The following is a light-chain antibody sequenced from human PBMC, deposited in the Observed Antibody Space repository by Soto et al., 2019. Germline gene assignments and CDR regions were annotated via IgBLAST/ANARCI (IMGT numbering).Light chain of an antibody. CDR2: GAS. V-gene: IGKV3D-15*01. CDR1: QSVGSK. J-gene: IGKJ5*01. CDR3: QQRIKSQVP. Sequence: EIGMTQSAPSVSVSVGERATLSCRASQSVGSKLAWYQQRPGQAPRLLIYGASNRATGIPSRFSGSVSGTDFTLTISSLQPEDFAVYYCQQRIKSQVPFGQVTLLEI.